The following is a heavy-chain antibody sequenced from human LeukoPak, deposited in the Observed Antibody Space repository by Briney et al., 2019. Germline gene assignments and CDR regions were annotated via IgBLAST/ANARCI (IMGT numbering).Heavy chain of an antibody. J-gene: IGHJ4*02. V-gene: IGHV3-15*01. Sequence: GGSLRLSCAASGFTFSNAWMSWVRQAPGKGLEWVGRIKSKTDGGTTGYAAPVKGRFTISRDDSKNTLYLQMNSLKTEDTAVYYCTAGVGATDHDYWGQGTLVTVSS. D-gene: IGHD1-26*01. CDR1: GFTFSNAW. CDR2: IKSKTDGGTT. CDR3: TAGVGATDHDY.